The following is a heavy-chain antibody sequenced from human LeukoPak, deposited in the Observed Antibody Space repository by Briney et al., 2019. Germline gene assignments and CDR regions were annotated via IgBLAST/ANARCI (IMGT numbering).Heavy chain of an antibody. CDR3: ARTAVGYCSGGSCYDGDY. Sequence: GGSLRLSCAASGFTFSTYAMSWVRQAPGKGLEWVSTIRGDDYTYYADSVKGRFTISRDNAKNSLYLQMNSLRDEDTAVYYCARTAVGYCSGGSCYDGDYWGQGTLVTVSS. CDR2: IRGDDYT. V-gene: IGHV3-23*01. D-gene: IGHD2-15*01. CDR1: GFTFSTYA. J-gene: IGHJ4*02.